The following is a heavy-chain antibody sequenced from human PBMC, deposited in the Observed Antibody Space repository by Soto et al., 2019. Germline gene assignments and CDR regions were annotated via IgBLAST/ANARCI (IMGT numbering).Heavy chain of an antibody. CDR3: VRLIGNSRLDS. CDR1: GDSVSTNTAT. Sequence: QVQLQQSGPGQVKPSQTLSLTCDISGDSVSTNTATWDWIRQSPSRGLEWLGRTYYRSRWFYDSAVAVTRRITISPDISNNQVALQLTSVTPDDTAIYYCVRLIGNSRLDSWGVGTLVTVSS. V-gene: IGHV6-1*01. J-gene: IGHJ5*01. D-gene: IGHD3-22*01. CDR2: TYYRSRWFY.